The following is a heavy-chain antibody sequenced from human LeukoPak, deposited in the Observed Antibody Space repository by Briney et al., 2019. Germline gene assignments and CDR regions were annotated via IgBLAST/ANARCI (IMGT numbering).Heavy chain of an antibody. Sequence: SETLSLTCTVSGGSISSSSYYWGWIRQPPGKGLEWIGSIYYSGSTYYNPSLKSRVTISVDTSKNQFSLKLSSVTAADTAVYYCARGYDYVWGDFDYWGQGTLVTVSS. CDR2: IYYSGST. CDR1: GGSISSSSYY. CDR3: ARGYDYVWGDFDY. J-gene: IGHJ4*02. V-gene: IGHV4-39*07. D-gene: IGHD3-16*01.